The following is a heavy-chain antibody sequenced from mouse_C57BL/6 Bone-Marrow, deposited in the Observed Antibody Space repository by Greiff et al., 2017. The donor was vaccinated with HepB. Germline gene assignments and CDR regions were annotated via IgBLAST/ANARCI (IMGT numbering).Heavy chain of an antibody. CDR3: ARFGGQLTY. CDR2: INPSTGGT. V-gene: IGHV1-42*01. D-gene: IGHD3-3*01. Sequence: VQLQQSGPELVKPGASVKISCKASGYSFTGYYMNWVKQSPEKSLEWIGEINPSTGGTTYNQKFKAKATLTVDKSSSTAYMQLKSLTSEDSAVYYCARFGGQLTYWGQGTLVTVSA. CDR1: GYSFTGYY. J-gene: IGHJ3*01.